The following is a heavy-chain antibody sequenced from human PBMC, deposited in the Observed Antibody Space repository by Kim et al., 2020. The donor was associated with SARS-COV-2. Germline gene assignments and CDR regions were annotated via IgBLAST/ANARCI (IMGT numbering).Heavy chain of an antibody. CDR3: VKDQGARGCFVF. Sequence: GGSLRLSCVASGFPFSSYAVSWVRQAPGKGLEWVSAVYGAGHDTYYADSVRGRFTVSRDNSKNTVYLQMNSLRAEDTAVFYCVKDQGARGCFVFWGQGTLVTVSS. D-gene: IGHD3-16*01. V-gene: IGHV3-23*03. CDR1: GFPFSSYA. CDR2: VYGAGHDT. J-gene: IGHJ4*02.